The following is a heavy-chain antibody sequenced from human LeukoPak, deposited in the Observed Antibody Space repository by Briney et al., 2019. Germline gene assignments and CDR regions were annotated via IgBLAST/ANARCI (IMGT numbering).Heavy chain of an antibody. Sequence: GGSLRLSCAASGFTFSNYGMHWVRQAPGKGLEWVAFVYYHGNTKYYAASVKGRFTISRDNSRNSPYIQMNSLRTEDTAVYYCVKDQGQVYGYFDSWGQGTLVTVSS. D-gene: IGHD6-6*01. J-gene: IGHJ4*02. CDR1: GFTFSNYG. CDR3: VKDQGQVYGYFDS. V-gene: IGHV3-30*02. CDR2: VYYHGNTK.